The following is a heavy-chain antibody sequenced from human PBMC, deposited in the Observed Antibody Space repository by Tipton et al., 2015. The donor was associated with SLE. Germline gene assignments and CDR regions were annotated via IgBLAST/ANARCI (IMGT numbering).Heavy chain of an antibody. V-gene: IGHV4-4*02. CDR1: GGSINSSYW. CDR2: IYHSGST. D-gene: IGHD4-17*01. J-gene: IGHJ4*02. CDR3: ARATVTKAKNSFDY. Sequence: TLSLTCAVSGGSINSSYWWNWVRQPPGKGLEWIGEIYHSGSTKYNPSLKSRVTISVDKSKNQFSLRVSSVTAADTAVYYCARATVTKAKNSFDYWGQGTLATVSS.